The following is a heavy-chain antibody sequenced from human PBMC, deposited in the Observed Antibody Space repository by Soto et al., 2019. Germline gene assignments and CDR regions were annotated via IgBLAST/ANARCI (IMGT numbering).Heavy chain of an antibody. V-gene: IGHV1-3*01. J-gene: IGHJ5*02. CDR2: INAGNGNT. CDR3: AIALADILTGYSLNWFDP. Sequence: QVQLVQSGAEVKKPGASVKVSCKASGYTFTSYAMHWVRQAPGQRLEWMGWINAGNGNTKYSQKFQGRVTITRDTSASTAYMELSSLRSEDTAVYYCAIALADILTGYSLNWFDPWGQGTLVTVSS. D-gene: IGHD3-9*01. CDR1: GYTFTSYA.